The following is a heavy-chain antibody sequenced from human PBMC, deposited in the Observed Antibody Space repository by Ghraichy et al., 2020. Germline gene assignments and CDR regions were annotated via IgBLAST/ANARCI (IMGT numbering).Heavy chain of an antibody. J-gene: IGHJ4*02. Sequence: GGSLRLSCSASGFTFSSNAMVWVRQAPGKGLEYVSTISTNGGSTYYADSVKGRFTISRDNSKNTLYLQMRSLRAEDTAVYYCVKSSGYYDYWGQGTLVTVSS. CDR2: ISTNGGST. CDR1: GFTFSSNA. D-gene: IGHD6-19*01. CDR3: VKSSGYYDY. V-gene: IGHV3-64D*09.